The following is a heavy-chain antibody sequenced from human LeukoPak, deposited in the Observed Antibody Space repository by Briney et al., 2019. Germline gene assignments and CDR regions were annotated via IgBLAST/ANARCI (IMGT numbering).Heavy chain of an antibody. Sequence: GGSLRLSCAASGFSFSSYGMRWVRQAPGKGLEWVSSIRFDGDFKHYGDSVKGRVAISRNNAENKVFLQMNNLRGEDTGVYFCARSVYGSGSYMDVWGQGTTVIVSS. CDR2: IRFDGDFK. D-gene: IGHD3-10*01. V-gene: IGHV3-33*03. CDR1: GFSFSSYG. CDR3: ARSVYGSGSYMDV. J-gene: IGHJ6*02.